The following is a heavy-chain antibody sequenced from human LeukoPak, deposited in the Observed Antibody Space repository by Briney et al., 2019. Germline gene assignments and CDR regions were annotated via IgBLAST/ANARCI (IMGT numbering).Heavy chain of an antibody. Sequence: GGSLRLSCAASGFTFSNAWMSWVRQAPGKGLEWVGRIKSKIDGGTTDYGAPVKGRFTISRDDSKNTLYLQMNSLKTEDTAVYYCTTDPTIIAVAAYLDYWGQGTLVTVSS. CDR3: TTDPTIIAVAAYLDY. J-gene: IGHJ4*02. CDR1: GFTFSNAW. CDR2: IKSKIDGGTT. D-gene: IGHD6-19*01. V-gene: IGHV3-15*01.